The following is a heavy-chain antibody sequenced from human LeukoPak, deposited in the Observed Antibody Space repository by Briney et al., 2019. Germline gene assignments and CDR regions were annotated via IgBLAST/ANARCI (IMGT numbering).Heavy chain of an antibody. D-gene: IGHD3-3*01. V-gene: IGHV1-2*02. CDR3: ARVQGPDYDFWSGSYGQRSYFDY. Sequence: ASVKVSCKASGYTFTGYYMHWVRQAPGQGLEWMGWMNPNSGGTNYAQKFQGRVTMTRDTSISTAYMELSRLRSDDTAVYYCARVQGPDYDFWSGSYGQRSYFDYWGQGTLVTVSS. CDR2: MNPNSGGT. CDR1: GYTFTGYY. J-gene: IGHJ4*02.